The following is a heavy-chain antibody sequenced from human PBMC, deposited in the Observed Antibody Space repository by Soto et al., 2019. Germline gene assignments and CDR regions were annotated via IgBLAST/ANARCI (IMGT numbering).Heavy chain of an antibody. Sequence: SETLSLTCAVYGGSFSCYYWNWIRQPPGKGLEWIGEIDHSGYTNYNPFLKSRVTISVDTSKNQFSLRLTSVTAADTAVYYCARVRDWFDPWGQATLVTVSS. CDR1: GGSFSCYY. J-gene: IGHJ5*02. D-gene: IGHD3-3*01. CDR2: IDHSGYT. CDR3: ARVRDWFDP. V-gene: IGHV4-34*01.